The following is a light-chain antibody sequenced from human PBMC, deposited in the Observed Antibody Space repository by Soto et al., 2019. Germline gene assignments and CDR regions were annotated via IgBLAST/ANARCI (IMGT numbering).Light chain of an antibody. Sequence: LNMSPCTVSLPPEERATLSCMASQRISNSYLAWYQQKPGQAPRLLIYGASSRATGIPDRFSGSGSGTGFTLTISRLEPEDFAGYYCQQYGRSPRTFGQGTKVDI. J-gene: IGKJ1*01. CDR2: GAS. CDR1: QRISNSY. V-gene: IGKV3-20*01. CDR3: QQYGRSPRT.